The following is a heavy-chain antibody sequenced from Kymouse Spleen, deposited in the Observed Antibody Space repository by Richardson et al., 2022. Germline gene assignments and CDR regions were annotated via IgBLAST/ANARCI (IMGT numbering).Heavy chain of an antibody. CDR3: ARGRWNYFDY. CDR1: GGSFSGYY. Sequence: QVQLQQWGAGLLKPSETLSLTCAVYGGSFSGYYWSWIRQPPGKGLEWIGEINHSGSTNYNPSLKSRVTISVDTSKNQFSLKLSSVTAADTAVYYCARGRWNYFDYWGQGTLVTVSS. V-gene: IGHV4-34*01. CDR2: INHSGST. J-gene: IGHJ4*02. D-gene: IGHD4-23*01.